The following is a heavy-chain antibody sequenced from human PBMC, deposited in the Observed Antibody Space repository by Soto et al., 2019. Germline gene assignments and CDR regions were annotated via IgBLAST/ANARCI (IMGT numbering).Heavy chain of an antibody. CDR2: IYYSGST. Sequence: SETLSLTCTVSGGSISSGGYYWSWIRQHPGKGLEWIGYIYYSGSTYYNPSLKSRVTISVDTSKNQFSLKLSSVTAADTAVYYCAREIDDSSGYYLPDYWGQGTLVTVSS. J-gene: IGHJ4*02. CDR3: AREIDDSSGYYLPDY. D-gene: IGHD3-22*01. V-gene: IGHV4-31*03. CDR1: GGSISSGGYY.